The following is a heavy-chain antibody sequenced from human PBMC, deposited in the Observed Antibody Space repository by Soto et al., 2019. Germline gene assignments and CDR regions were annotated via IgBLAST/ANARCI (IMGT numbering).Heavy chain of an antibody. D-gene: IGHD1-20*01. J-gene: IGHJ4*02. CDR1: GDSVSSNSAA. Sequence: PSPTLSLTCVISGDSVSSNSAAWNWIRQSPSRGLEWLGRTSYRSKWDHDYAVSVKSRININADTSKNQFALQLNSVTPEDTAVYYCARGGGNGMDFWGPGILVTVSS. V-gene: IGHV6-1*01. CDR3: ARGGGNGMDF. CDR2: TSYRSKWDH.